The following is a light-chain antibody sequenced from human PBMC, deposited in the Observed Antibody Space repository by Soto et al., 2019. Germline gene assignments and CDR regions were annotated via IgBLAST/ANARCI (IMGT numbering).Light chain of an antibody. J-gene: IGLJ7*01. CDR1: TSNIAGNT. CDR2: IDD. V-gene: IGLV1-44*01. Sequence: QLVLTQPPSLSGTPGQRVTISCSGSTSNIAGNTVHWYQHLPETAPKLLIYIDDQRPSGVPDRFSDSKSGTSASLAISGLQSEDEADYYCATWDDSLNAAVFGGGTQLTVL. CDR3: ATWDDSLNAAV.